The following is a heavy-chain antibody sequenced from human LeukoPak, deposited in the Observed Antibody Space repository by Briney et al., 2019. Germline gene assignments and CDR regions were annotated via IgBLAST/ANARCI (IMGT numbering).Heavy chain of an antibody. V-gene: IGHV1-18*01. CDR2: ISAYNGNT. J-gene: IGHJ6*02. CDR1: GYTFTSYG. Sequence: ASVKVSCKASGYTFTSYGISWVRQAPGQGLEWMGWISAYNGNTNYAQKFQGRVTITADKSTSRAYMELSSLRSEDTAVYYCARDEVVVASYGMDVWGQGTTVTVSS. D-gene: IGHD2-15*01. CDR3: ARDEVVVASYGMDV.